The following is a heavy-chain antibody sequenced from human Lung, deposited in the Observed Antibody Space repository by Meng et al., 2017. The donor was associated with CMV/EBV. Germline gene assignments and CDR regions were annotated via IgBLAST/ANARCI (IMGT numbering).Heavy chain of an antibody. J-gene: IGHJ4*02. CDR2: VVYSGTT. V-gene: IGHV4-39*01. CDR1: GCSISSSSYY. CDR3: ARHHHSPTFDY. Sequence: QLQLSESGHGRVKPSEPLSLTCTVSGCSISSSSYYWAWFRQPPGEGLEWIGSVVYSGTTYYTSSLKSRVSISVDTSKNQFSLKLSSVTAADTAVYYCARHHHSPTFDYWGQGTLVTVSS. D-gene: IGHD1-14*01.